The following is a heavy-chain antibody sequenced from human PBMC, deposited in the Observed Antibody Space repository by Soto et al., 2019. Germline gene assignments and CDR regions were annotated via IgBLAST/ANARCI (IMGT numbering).Heavy chain of an antibody. D-gene: IGHD1-1*01. Sequence: QVQLQQWGAGLLKPSETLSLTCAVYGGSFSGYYWSWIRQPPGKGLEWIGGINHSGSTNYNPSLKSRVTISVDTSKNQFSLKLSSVTAADTAVYYCARGKTGLEPYFDYWGQGTLVTVSS. CDR2: INHSGST. CDR1: GGSFSGYY. CDR3: ARGKTGLEPYFDY. J-gene: IGHJ4*02. V-gene: IGHV4-34*01.